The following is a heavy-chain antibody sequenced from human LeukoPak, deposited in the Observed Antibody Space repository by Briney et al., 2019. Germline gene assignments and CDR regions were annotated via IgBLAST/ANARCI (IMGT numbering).Heavy chain of an antibody. Sequence: SGTLSLTCAVSGGSISSSNWWSWVRQPPGKGLEWIGEIYHSGSTNYNPSLKSRVTISVDKSKNQFSLKLSSVTAADTAVYYCARFPGSAEYRHSYYMDVWGKGTTVTVSS. CDR3: ARFPGSAEYRHSYYMDV. CDR2: IYHSGST. D-gene: IGHD2-15*01. V-gene: IGHV4-4*02. CDR1: GGSISSSNW. J-gene: IGHJ6*03.